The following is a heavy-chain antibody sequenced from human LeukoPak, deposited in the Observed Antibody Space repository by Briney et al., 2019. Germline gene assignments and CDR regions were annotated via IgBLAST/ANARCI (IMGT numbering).Heavy chain of an antibody. V-gene: IGHV3-33*06. J-gene: IGHJ4*02. CDR1: GFTFSSYG. D-gene: IGHD6-13*01. CDR2: IWYDGSNK. Sequence: PGRSLRLSCAASGFTFSSYGMHRVRQAPGKGLEWVAVIWYDGSNKYYADSVKGRFTISRDNSKNTLYLQMNSLRAEDTAVYYCAKDRDEGIAAPEFDYWGQGTLVTVSS. CDR3: AKDRDEGIAAPEFDY.